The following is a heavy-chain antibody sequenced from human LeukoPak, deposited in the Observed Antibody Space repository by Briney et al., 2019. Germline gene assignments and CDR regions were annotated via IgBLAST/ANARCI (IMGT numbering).Heavy chain of an antibody. D-gene: IGHD6-13*01. Sequence: ASVKVSCKASGYTFTDYYMHWVRQAPGQGLEWMGWINPNSGGTNYAQKFQGRVTMTRDTSISTAYMELSRLRSDDTAVYYCARDGPLSGSSWYDWGQGTLVTVSS. CDR3: ARDGPLSGSSWYD. V-gene: IGHV1-2*02. J-gene: IGHJ1*01. CDR2: INPNSGGT. CDR1: GYTFTDYY.